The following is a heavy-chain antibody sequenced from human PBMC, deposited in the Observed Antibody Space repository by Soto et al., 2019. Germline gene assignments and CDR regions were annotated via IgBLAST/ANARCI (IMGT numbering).Heavy chain of an antibody. CDR3: ARGVPITPGTFDY. J-gene: IGHJ4*02. D-gene: IGHD5-12*01. Sequence: GGSLRLSCAASGFTASSTYMSWVRQAPGKGLEWISIIYSGGSTFYADSVKGRFTISRDNSKNTLYLQMNSLRAEDTAVYYCARGVPITPGTFDYRGQGTLVTVSS. CDR2: IYSGGST. V-gene: IGHV3-53*01. CDR1: GFTASSTY.